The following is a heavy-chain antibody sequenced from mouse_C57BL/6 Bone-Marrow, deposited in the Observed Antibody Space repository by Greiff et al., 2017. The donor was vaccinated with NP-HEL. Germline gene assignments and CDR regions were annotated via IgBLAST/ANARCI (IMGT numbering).Heavy chain of an antibody. Sequence: EVKVVESGGGLVKPGGSLKLSCAASGFTFSSYTMSWVRQTPEKRLEWVATISGGGGNTYYPDSVKGRFTISRDNAKNTLYLQMSSLRSEDTALYYCASSSYVGYFDYWGQGTTLTVSS. D-gene: IGHD1-1*01. CDR2: ISGGGGNT. V-gene: IGHV5-9*01. J-gene: IGHJ2*01. CDR1: GFTFSSYT. CDR3: ASSSYVGYFDY.